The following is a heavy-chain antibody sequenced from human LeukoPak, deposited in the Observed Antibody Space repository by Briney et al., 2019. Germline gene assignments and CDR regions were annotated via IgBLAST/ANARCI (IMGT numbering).Heavy chain of an antibody. CDR1: GYTFTGYY. V-gene: IGHV1-2*02. Sequence: GASVKVSCKASGYTFTGYYMHWVRQAPGQGVEWMGWINPNSGGTNYAQKFQGRVTMTRDTSISTAYMELSRLRSDDTAVYYCARARAVAGILSETDIWGQGTMVTVSS. CDR2: INPNSGGT. CDR3: ARARAVAGILSETDI. D-gene: IGHD6-19*01. J-gene: IGHJ3*02.